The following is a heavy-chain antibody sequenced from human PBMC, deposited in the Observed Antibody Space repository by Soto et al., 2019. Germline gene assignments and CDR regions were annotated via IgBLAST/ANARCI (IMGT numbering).Heavy chain of an antibody. J-gene: IGHJ5*02. CDR1: GGSVSSGSYY. V-gene: IGHV4-61*01. Sequence: SETLSLTCTVSGGSVSSGSYYWSWIRQPPGKGLEWIGYIYYSGSTNCNPSLKSRVTISVDTSKNQFSLKLSSVTAADTAVYYCARVARYCSSTSCPRGFDPWGQGTLVTVSS. D-gene: IGHD2-2*01. CDR3: ARVARYCSSTSCPRGFDP. CDR2: IYYSGST.